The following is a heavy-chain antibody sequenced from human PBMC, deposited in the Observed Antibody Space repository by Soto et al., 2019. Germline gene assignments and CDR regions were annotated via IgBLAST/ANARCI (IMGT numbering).Heavy chain of an antibody. J-gene: IGHJ4*02. Sequence: QIALKEFGPTLVKPTQTLTLTCTFSGSSITGNGEGVGWIRQPPGKALEWLALIYWADDKRYSPSLRNRLTITLDNSKDQVILTMTDMGPADTATYYCAHGYVQLLATFHYFDSWGQGTQVTVSS. V-gene: IGHV2-5*02. D-gene: IGHD2-2*01. CDR2: IYWADDK. CDR3: AHGYVQLLATFHYFDS. CDR1: GSSITGNGEG.